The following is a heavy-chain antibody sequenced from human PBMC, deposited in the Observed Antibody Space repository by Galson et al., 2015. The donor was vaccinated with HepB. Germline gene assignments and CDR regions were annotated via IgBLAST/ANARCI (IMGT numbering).Heavy chain of an antibody. Sequence: ETLSLTCAVYGGSFSGYYWSWIRQPPGKGLEWIGEINHSGSTNYNPSLKSRVTISVDTSKNQFSLKLSSVTAADTAVYYCAVLGGSGSYYIPRHYYYGMDVWGQGTTVTVSS. CDR2: INHSGST. CDR1: GGSFSGYY. V-gene: IGHV4-34*01. J-gene: IGHJ6*02. D-gene: IGHD3-10*01. CDR3: AVLGGSGSYYIPRHYYYGMDV.